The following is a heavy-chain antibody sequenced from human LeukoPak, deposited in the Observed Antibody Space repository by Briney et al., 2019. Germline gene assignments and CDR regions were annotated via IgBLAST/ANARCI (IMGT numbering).Heavy chain of an antibody. V-gene: IGHV4-34*01. D-gene: IGHD3-10*01. CDR3: ARGWRYYGSGSYCWFDP. J-gene: IGHJ5*02. CDR2: INHSGST. Sequence: SETLSLTCAVHGGSFSGYYWSWIRQPPGKGLDWIGEINHSGSTNYNPSLKSRVTISVDTSKNQFSLKLSSVTAADTAVYYCARGWRYYGSGSYCWFDPWGQGTLVTVSS. CDR1: GGSFSGYY.